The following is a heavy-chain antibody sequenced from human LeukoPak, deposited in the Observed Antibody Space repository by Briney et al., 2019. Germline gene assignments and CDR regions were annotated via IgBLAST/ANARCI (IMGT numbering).Heavy chain of an antibody. D-gene: IGHD6-13*01. CDR3: AKDSSGSSWYGGFYYFDY. CDR2: ISGSGGST. V-gene: IGHV3-23*01. Sequence: GGSLRLSWAASGFTFSSYAMSWVRQAPGKGLEWVSAISGSGGSTYYADSVKGRFTISRDNSKNTLYLQMNSLRAEDTAVYYCAKDSSGSSWYGGFYYFDYWGQGTLVTVSS. J-gene: IGHJ4*02. CDR1: GFTFSSYA.